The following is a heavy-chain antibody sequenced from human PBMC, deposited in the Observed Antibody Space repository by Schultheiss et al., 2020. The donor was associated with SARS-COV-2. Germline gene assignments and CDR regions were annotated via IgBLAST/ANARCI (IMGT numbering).Heavy chain of an antibody. CDR1: GGTFSSYA. Sequence: ASVKVSCKASGGTFSSYAISWVRQAPGQGLEWMGWINTNTGNPTYAQGFTGRFVFSLDTSVSTAYLQIISLKAEDTAVYYCARETLRYFDHRGGYGMDVWGQGTTVTVSS. CDR3: ARETLRYFDHRGGYGMDV. D-gene: IGHD3-9*01. V-gene: IGHV7-4-1*02. J-gene: IGHJ6*02. CDR2: INTNTGNP.